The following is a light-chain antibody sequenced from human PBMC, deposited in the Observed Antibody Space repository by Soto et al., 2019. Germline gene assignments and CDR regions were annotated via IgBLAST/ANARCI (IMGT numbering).Light chain of an antibody. J-gene: IGKJ2*01. V-gene: IGKV3-20*01. CDR1: QSVSSSY. CDR3: QQYNNWPHT. Sequence: EIVLTQSPATLSLSPGERATLSCRASQSVSSSYLAWYQQKPGQAPRLLIYGASSRATGIPDRFSGSGSGTDFTLTISRLQSEDFAVYYCQQYNNWPHTFGQGTKVDIK. CDR2: GAS.